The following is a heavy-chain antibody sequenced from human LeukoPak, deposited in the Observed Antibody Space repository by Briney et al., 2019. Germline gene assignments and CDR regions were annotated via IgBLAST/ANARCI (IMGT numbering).Heavy chain of an antibody. V-gene: IGHV4-38-2*02. CDR1: GYSNSSGYY. Sequence: PSETLSLTCTVSGYSNSSGYYWGWIRPPPRKGLEWIGSNYHSGSTYYNPSLKSRVTISVDTSKNQFSLKLSSVTAADTAVYYCARFSKYGSGKHDYWGQGTLVTVSS. J-gene: IGHJ4*02. CDR3: ARFSKYGSGKHDY. D-gene: IGHD3-10*01. CDR2: NYHSGST.